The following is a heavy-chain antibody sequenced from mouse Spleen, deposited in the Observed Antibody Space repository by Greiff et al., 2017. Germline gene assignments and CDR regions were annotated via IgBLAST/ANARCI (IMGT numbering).Heavy chain of an antibody. V-gene: IGHV1-5*01. D-gene: IGHD1-1*02. CDR3: TKGTYYHYFDY. CDR2: IYPGNSDT. J-gene: IGHJ2*01. CDR1: GYTFTSYW. Sequence: VQLQQSGTVLARPGASVKMSCKTSGYTFTSYWMHWVKQRPGQGLEWIGAIYPGNSDTSYNQKFKGKAKLTAVTSASTAYMELSSLTNEDSAVYYCTKGTYYHYFDYWGQGTTLTVSS.